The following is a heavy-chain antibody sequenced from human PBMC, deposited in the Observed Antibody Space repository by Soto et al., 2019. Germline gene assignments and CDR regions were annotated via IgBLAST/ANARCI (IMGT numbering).Heavy chain of an antibody. CDR3: ARDLRGHYGP. J-gene: IGHJ3*01. CDR1: GFNFRNFN. Sequence: GGSLRLSCEGSGFNFRNFNMIWVRQAPGKGLEWVSSVSGSSSYIYYADSVKGRFTVSRDDANNLVFLQMNGLRPEDTAMYYCARDLRGHYGPWGQGTMVTVSS. CDR2: VSGSSSYI. V-gene: IGHV3-21*06. D-gene: IGHD4-17*01.